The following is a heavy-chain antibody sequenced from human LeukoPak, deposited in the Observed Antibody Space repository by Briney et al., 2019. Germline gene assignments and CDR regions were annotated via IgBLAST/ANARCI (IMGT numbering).Heavy chain of an antibody. V-gene: IGHV3-30*03. J-gene: IGHJ4*02. CDR1: GFSFSNHG. D-gene: IGHD6-19*01. CDR2: IARDGGAK. CDR3: AREATWGQWYFDH. Sequence: GGSLRLSCVASGFSFSNHGMHWVRQAPGKGLEWVSVIARDGGAKFYADSVKGRFTLSRDNSKNMFFLQMNFLTVEDTAIYYCAREATWGQWYFDHWGQGTPVRVPS.